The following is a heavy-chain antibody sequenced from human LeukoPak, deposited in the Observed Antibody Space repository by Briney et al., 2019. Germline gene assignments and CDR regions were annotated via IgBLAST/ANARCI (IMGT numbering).Heavy chain of an antibody. Sequence: ASVKVSCKASGYTFTSYYMHWVRQAPGQGLEWMGIINPSGGSTSYAQKFQGRVTMTRDTSTSTVYMELSSLRSEDTAVYYCARAVLPWYSSGWSGYYFDYWGQGTLVTVSS. CDR1: GYTFTSYY. CDR2: INPSGGST. D-gene: IGHD6-19*01. V-gene: IGHV1-46*01. CDR3: ARAVLPWYSSGWSGYYFDY. J-gene: IGHJ4*02.